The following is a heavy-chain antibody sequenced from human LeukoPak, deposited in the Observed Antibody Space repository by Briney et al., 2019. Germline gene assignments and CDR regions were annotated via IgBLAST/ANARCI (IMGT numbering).Heavy chain of an antibody. Sequence: PGGSLRLSCAASGFTFSGYSINWVCQALGKGLEWVSSISSSSSDIYYADSVKGRFTISRGKAKNSLYLQRISLRAEDTAVYYCAREQWLADWWGQGTLVTVS. CDR3: AREQWLADW. V-gene: IGHV3-21*01. CDR2: ISSSSSDI. CDR1: GFTFSGYS. D-gene: IGHD6-19*01. J-gene: IGHJ4*02.